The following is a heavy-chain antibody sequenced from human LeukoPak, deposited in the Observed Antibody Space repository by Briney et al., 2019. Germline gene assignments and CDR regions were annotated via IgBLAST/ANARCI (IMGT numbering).Heavy chain of an antibody. V-gene: IGHV3-23*01. CDR2: ISGSGGST. CDR3: ARDPRENDYGDYFDY. CDR1: GFTFSSYG. Sequence: GGSLRLSCAASGFTFSSYGMSWVRQAPGKGLEWVSAISGSGGSTYYADSVKGRFTISRDNSKNTLYLQMNSLRAEDTAVYYCARDPRENDYGDYFDYWGQGTLVTVSS. J-gene: IGHJ4*02. D-gene: IGHD4-17*01.